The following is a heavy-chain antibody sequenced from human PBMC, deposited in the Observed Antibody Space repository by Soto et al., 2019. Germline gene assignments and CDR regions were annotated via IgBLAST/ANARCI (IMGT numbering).Heavy chain of an antibody. CDR2: INPSDGST. D-gene: IGHD2-15*01. J-gene: IGHJ4*02. CDR3: AREDGGGGRRHDF. Sequence: QVQLVQSGAEVKKPGASVKISCKTSGYTFAMHYIHWVRQAPGQGLEWMGMINPSDGSTSYVQKFPGRVTMTRDTSATPVFLNMSRLTSHDTAVFYCAREDGGGGRRHDFWGQGTLVTVSS. CDR1: GYTFAMHY. V-gene: IGHV1-46*01.